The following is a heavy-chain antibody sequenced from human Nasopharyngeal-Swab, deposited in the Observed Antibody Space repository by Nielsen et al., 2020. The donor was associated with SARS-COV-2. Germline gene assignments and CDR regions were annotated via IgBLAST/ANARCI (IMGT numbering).Heavy chain of an antibody. J-gene: IGHJ5*02. CDR2: INPGGGSA. Sequence: WVRHAPGQGLVWMGIINPGGGSARYSQNFQGRVTMTRDTSTNTVYMELYSLTSEDTAVYYCARGGDPREVVAATDCFDPWGQGTLVTVSS. V-gene: IGHV1-46*01. CDR3: ARGGDPREVVAATDCFDP. D-gene: IGHD2-15*01.